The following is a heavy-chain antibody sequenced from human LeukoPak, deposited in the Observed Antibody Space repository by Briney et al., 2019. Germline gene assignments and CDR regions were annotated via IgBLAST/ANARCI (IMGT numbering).Heavy chain of an antibody. CDR3: ARDGSGSQDFDL. V-gene: IGHV3-11*04. CDR2: ISSSGSTI. D-gene: IGHD1-26*01. CDR1: GFPFSNFA. J-gene: IGHJ2*01. Sequence: GGPLRLSCSASGFPFSNFAMSWLRQAPGKGLEGVSYISSSGSTIYYADSVKGRFTISRDNAKNSLYLQMNSLRAEDTAVYYCARDGSGSQDFDLWGRGTLVTVSS.